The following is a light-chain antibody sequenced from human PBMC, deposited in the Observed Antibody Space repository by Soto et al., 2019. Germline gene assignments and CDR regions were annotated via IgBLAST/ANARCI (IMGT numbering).Light chain of an antibody. CDR3: SSYASSSTVV. CDR2: DVS. CDR1: SSDVGCYNY. Sequence: QSALTQPASVSGSPGQSITISCTGTSSDVGCYNYVSWYQQHPGKAPKLMIYDVSNRPSGFSNRFSGSKSGNTASLTISGLQAEDEAYYYCSSYASSSTVVFGGGTQLTVL. V-gene: IGLV2-14*01. J-gene: IGLJ2*01.